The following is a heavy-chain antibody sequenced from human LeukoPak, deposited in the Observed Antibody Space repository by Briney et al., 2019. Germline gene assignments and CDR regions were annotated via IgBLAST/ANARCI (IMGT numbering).Heavy chain of an antibody. Sequence: GASVKVSCKASGYTFTTYGVNWVRQAPGQGLEWMGWINTKKGNTNYAQKFQGRVSMTTETRTSTVYMELRSLRSDDTAVYFCARDHKVGVALGYTPFEYWGQGTLVTVSS. J-gene: IGHJ4*02. CDR2: INTKKGNT. V-gene: IGHV1-18*01. D-gene: IGHD1-26*01. CDR1: GYTFTTYG. CDR3: ARDHKVGVALGYTPFEY.